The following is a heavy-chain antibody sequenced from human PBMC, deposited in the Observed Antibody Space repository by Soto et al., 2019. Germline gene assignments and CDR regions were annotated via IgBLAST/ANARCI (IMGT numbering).Heavy chain of an antibody. J-gene: IGHJ6*02. CDR3: AHRRQQLVPDLLPYGMDV. CDR2: IYWNDDK. Sequence: SGPTLVNPTQTLTLTCTFSGFSLSTSGVGVGWIRQPPGKALEWLALIYWNDDKRYSPSLKSRLTITKDTSKNQVVLTMTNMDPVDTATYYCAHRRQQLVPDLLPYGMDVWGPGTTVTVPS. V-gene: IGHV2-5*01. D-gene: IGHD6-13*01. CDR1: GFSLSTSGVG.